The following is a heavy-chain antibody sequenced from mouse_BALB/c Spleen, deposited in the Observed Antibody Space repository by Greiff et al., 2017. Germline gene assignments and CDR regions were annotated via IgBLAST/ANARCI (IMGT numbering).Heavy chain of an antibody. V-gene: IGHV2-4-1*01. CDR1: GFSLTSYG. CDR3: ARKNYRYDWYFDV. J-gene: IGHJ1*01. Sequence: VKLVESGPGLVQPSQSLSITCTVSGFSLTSYGVHWVRQSPGKGLEWLGVIWSGGSTDYNAAFISRLSISKDNSKSQVFFKMNSLQADDTAIYYCARKNYRYDWYFDVWGAGTTVTVSS. CDR2: IWSGGST. D-gene: IGHD2-14*01.